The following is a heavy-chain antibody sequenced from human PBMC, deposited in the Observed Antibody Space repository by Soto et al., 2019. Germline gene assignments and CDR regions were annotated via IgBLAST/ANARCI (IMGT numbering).Heavy chain of an antibody. V-gene: IGHV1-46*01. CDR2: INPSGGST. CDR1: GYTFTSYY. Sequence: ASVKVSCKASGYTFTSYYMHWVRQAPGQGLEWMGIINPSGGSTSYAQKFQGRVTMTRDTSTSTVYMELSSLRSEDTAVYYCARGGQQLVWVSWFDPWGQGTLVTVPQ. D-gene: IGHD6-13*01. CDR3: ARGGQQLVWVSWFDP. J-gene: IGHJ5*02.